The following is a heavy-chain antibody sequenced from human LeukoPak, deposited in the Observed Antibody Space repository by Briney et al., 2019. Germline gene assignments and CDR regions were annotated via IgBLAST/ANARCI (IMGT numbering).Heavy chain of an antibody. V-gene: IGHV3-48*04. D-gene: IGHD1-14*01. CDR3: AKDITPTTPGIDAFDI. J-gene: IGHJ3*02. CDR2: ISSSSTTI. Sequence: GFLRLSCAASGFTFSSYSMNWVRQAPGKGLEWVSYISSSSTTIYYADSVKGRFTISRDNAKNSLYLQMNSLRAEDTALYYCAKDITPTTPGIDAFDIWGQGTMVTVSS. CDR1: GFTFSSYS.